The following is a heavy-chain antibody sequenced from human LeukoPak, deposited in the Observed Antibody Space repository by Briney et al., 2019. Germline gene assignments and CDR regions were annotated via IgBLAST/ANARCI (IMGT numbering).Heavy chain of an antibody. D-gene: IGHD1-1*01. Sequence: GGSLRLSCAASGFTFSGYDMSWVRQAPGKGLEWVSAISGSGGSTYYADSVKGRFTISRDNSKNTLYLQMNSLRPDDSALYYCAREDNPLWFDPWGQGTLVTVSS. CDR2: ISGSGGST. CDR3: AREDNPLWFDP. V-gene: IGHV3-23*01. CDR1: GFTFSGYD. J-gene: IGHJ5*02.